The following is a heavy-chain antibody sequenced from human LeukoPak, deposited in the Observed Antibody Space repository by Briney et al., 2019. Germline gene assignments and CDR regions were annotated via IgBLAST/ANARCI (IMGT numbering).Heavy chain of an antibody. J-gene: IGHJ4*02. CDR1: GFTFSFYA. CDR2: ISYDGNIQ. D-gene: IGHD3-10*01. V-gene: IGHV3-30*04. Sequence: GGSLRLSCAASGFTFSFYAMCWIRQAPGKALEWVAVISYDGNIQYYADSVKGRFTISRDDSKNTLYLQMNSLRADDTAVYYCARDYASGSYYNILEHWGQGTLVTVSS. CDR3: ARDYASGSYYNILEH.